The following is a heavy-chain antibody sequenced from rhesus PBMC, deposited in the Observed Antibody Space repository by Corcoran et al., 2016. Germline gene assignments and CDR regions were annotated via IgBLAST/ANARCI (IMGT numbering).Heavy chain of an antibody. J-gene: IGHJ4*01. Sequence: QVQLQESGPGLVKPSETLSLTCAVSGGSISDDYYWSWIRQPPGKGLEWIGYIYGSVGGTNYNPSLKNRVTISIDTSKNQFSLKLSSVTAADTAVYYCARDLMVSFDYWGQGVLVTVSS. V-gene: IGHV4-106*01. CDR3: ARDLMVSFDY. D-gene: IGHD2-27*01. CDR2: IYGSVGGT. CDR1: GGSISDDYY.